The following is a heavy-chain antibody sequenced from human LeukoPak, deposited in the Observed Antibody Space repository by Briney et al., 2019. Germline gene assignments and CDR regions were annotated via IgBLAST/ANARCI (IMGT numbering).Heavy chain of an antibody. J-gene: IGHJ6*03. CDR3: ATSSYDSPHQYYYYFHMDV. CDR2: LDPEDGAT. D-gene: IGHD3-3*01. V-gene: IGHV1-24*01. Sequence: ASVKVSCKASGYTFTGYYMHWVRQAAGKGLEWMGGLDPEDGATIYAPKFQGRVTMTEDTSTDTAYMELSSLRSEDTAVYYCATSSYDSPHQYYYYFHMDVWGTGTTVTVSS. CDR1: GYTFTGYY.